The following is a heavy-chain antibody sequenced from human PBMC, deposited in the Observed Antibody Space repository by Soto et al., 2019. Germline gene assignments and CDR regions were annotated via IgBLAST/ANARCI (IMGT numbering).Heavy chain of an antibody. CDR1: GVSISDTSYY. CDR2: IYFNGKT. J-gene: IGHJ4*02. CDR3: ARQGSY. Sequence: QLQLQESGPGLVKPSETLSLTCNVSGVSISDTSYYWGWIRQPPGKGLEWIGTIYFNGKTFYIPSLKSRLTISVDTSKNQISLRLTSVTAADTAVYYCARQGSYWGQGTLVAVSS. V-gene: IGHV4-39*01.